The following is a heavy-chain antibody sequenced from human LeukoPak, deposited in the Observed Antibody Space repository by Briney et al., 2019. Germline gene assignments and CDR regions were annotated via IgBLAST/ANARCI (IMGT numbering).Heavy chain of an antibody. V-gene: IGHV1-18*01. J-gene: IGHJ6*03. D-gene: IGHD2-21*01. CDR3: ATAAYCGGDCSDDYYYYYMDV. Sequence: ASVKVSCKASGYTFTSYGISWVREAPGQGLEWMGWISAYNGNTNYAQKFQGRVTMTEDTSTDTACMELSSLRSEDTAVYYCATAAYCGGDCSDDYYYYYMDVWGKGTTVTVSS. CDR2: ISAYNGNT. CDR1: GYTFTSYG.